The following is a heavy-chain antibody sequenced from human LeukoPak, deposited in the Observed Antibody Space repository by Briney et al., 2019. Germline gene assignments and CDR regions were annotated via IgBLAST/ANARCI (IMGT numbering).Heavy chain of an antibody. J-gene: IGHJ3*02. V-gene: IGHV3-7*01. CDR3: ARDLRATGALDI. D-gene: IGHD3/OR15-3a*01. CDR2: IKPDGGYE. CDR1: GFTFSSYW. Sequence: GGSLRLSCAASGFTFSSYWMNWVRQAPGKGLEWLANIKPDGGYEHYVDSEKGRFTISRDNAKNSLYLQINSLRAEDTGVYYCARDLRATGALDIWGQGTMVTVSS.